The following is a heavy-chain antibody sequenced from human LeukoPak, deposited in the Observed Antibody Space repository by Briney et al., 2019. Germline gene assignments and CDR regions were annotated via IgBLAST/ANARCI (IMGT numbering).Heavy chain of an antibody. Sequence: SVKVSCRASGGTFSSYAISWVRQAPGQGLEWMGRIIPILGIANYAQKFQGRVTITADKSTSTAYMELSSLRSEDTAVYYCARDRPGSYGSDYWGQGTLVTVSS. CDR3: ARDRPGSYGSDY. J-gene: IGHJ4*02. D-gene: IGHD5-18*01. CDR2: IIPILGIA. CDR1: GGTFSSYA. V-gene: IGHV1-69*04.